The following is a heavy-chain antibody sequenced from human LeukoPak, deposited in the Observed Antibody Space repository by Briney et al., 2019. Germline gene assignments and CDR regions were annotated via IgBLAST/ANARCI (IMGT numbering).Heavy chain of an antibody. CDR2: IYTSGST. V-gene: IGHV4-61*02. CDR3: ARVGDYVDWFGP. CDR1: GGSISSGSYY. D-gene: IGHD4-17*01. J-gene: IGHJ5*02. Sequence: PSETLSLTCTVSGGSISSGSYYWSWIRQPAGKGLEWIGRIYTSGSTNYNPSLKSRVTISVDTSKNQFSLKLSSVTAADTAVYYCARVGDYVDWFGPWGQGTLVTVSS.